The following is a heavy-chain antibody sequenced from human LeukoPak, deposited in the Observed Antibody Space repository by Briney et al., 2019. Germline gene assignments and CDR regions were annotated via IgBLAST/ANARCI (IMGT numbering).Heavy chain of an antibody. D-gene: IGHD3-10*01. J-gene: IGHJ4*02. V-gene: IGHV3-21*01. CDR3: AAQQGGELGVL. CDR1: GFTFSSYS. Sequence: GGSLRLSCAASGFTFSSYSMNWVRQAPGKGLEWVSSISSSSSYIYYADSVKGRFTISRDNAKNSLYLQMNSLRAEDTAVYYCAAQQGGELGVLWGQGTLVTVSS. CDR2: ISSSSSYI.